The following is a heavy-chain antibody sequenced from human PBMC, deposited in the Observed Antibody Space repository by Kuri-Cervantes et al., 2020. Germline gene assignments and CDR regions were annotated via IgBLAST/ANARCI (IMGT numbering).Heavy chain of an antibody. J-gene: IGHJ5*02. CDR2: INPSGDTT. CDR3: ARWGEDCSGGSCYPIPLLA. CDR1: GYTFTTYY. V-gene: IGHV1-46*01. D-gene: IGHD2-15*01. Sequence: ASVKVSCKTSGYTFTTYYIHWVRQAPGQGLEWMGIINPSGDTTTYAQKFQGRVTMTRDTSTSTVYMELSRLRSDDTAVYYCARWGEDCSGGSCYPIPLLAWGQGTLVTVSS.